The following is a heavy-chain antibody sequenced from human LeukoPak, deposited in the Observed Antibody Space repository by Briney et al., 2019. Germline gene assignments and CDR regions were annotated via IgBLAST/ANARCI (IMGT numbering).Heavy chain of an antibody. J-gene: IGHJ6*02. CDR1: GYTFTSYA. D-gene: IGHD6-19*01. CDR2: INAGNDNT. Sequence: ASVKVSCKASGYTFTSYAMHWVRQAPGQRLEWMGWINAGNDNTKYSQKFQGRVTITRDTSASTAYMELSSLRSEDTAVYYCARDGREQWLVPGYYYGMDVRGQGTTVTVSS. CDR3: ARDGREQWLVPGYYYGMDV. V-gene: IGHV1-3*01.